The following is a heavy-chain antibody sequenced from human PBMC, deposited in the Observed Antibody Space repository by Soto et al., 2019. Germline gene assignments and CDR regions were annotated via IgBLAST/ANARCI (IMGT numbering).Heavy chain of an antibody. CDR3: TRNIIGMEV. CDR1: GFSFSTYA. D-gene: IGHD3-10*01. Sequence: EVKLLESGGGLAQPGGSLRLSCAVSGFSFSTYAMSWVRQAPGKGLDWVSGIGGSGSATYYADSVKGRFTISRDNSKNTRYLQTNRLRVDDSFVYYCTRNIIGMEVWGQGTKVAVSS. V-gene: IGHV3-23*01. CDR2: IGGSGSAT. J-gene: IGHJ6*02.